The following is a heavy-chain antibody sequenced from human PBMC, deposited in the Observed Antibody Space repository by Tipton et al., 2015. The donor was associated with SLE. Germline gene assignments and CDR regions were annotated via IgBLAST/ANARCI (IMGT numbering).Heavy chain of an antibody. D-gene: IGHD6-19*01. V-gene: IGHV4-39*07. CDR3: ARERAVAGDYSYMDV. CDR2: IYYTGST. Sequence: TLSLTCTVSGGSISSSSHYWGWIRQPPGMGLEWIGNIYYTGSTFYNPSLMSRVTISEATSKKQFSLNLSSVTAADTAVYYCARERAVAGDYSYMDVWGKGTTVTVSS. CDR1: GGSISSSSHY. J-gene: IGHJ6*03.